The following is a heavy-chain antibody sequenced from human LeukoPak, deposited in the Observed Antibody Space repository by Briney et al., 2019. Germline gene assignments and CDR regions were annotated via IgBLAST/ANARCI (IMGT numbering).Heavy chain of an antibody. CDR3: AKDRELWYYYFDY. Sequence: PGGSLRLSCAASGLTFSSYAMSWVRQAPGKGLEWVSAISGSGGSTYYADSVKGRFTISRDNSKNTLYLQMNSLRAEDTAVYYCAKDRELWYYYFDYWGQGTLVTVSS. V-gene: IGHV3-23*01. J-gene: IGHJ4*02. CDR1: GLTFSSYA. D-gene: IGHD5-18*01. CDR2: ISGSGGST.